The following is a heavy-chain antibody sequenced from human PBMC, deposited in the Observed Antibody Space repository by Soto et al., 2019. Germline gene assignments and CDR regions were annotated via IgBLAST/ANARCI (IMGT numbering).Heavy chain of an antibody. CDR1: GFTFSSYW. CDR3: APQRGWLDP. J-gene: IGHJ5*02. Sequence: GGSLRLSCAAPGFTFSSYWMSWVRQAPGKGLEWVANIKQDGSEKYYVDSVKGRFTISRDNAKNSLYLQMNSLRAEDAAVYYCAPQRGWLDPWGQGTLVTVSS. V-gene: IGHV3-7*01. CDR2: IKQDGSEK.